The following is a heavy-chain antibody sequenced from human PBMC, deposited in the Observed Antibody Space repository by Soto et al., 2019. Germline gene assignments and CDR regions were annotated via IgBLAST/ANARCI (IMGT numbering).Heavy chain of an antibody. D-gene: IGHD3-10*01. CDR3: ARSSGVIINPFDY. J-gene: IGHJ4*02. Sequence: SETLSLTCAVSGGSISSGGYSWSWIRQPPGKGLEWIGYIYHSGSTYYNPSLKSRVTISVDRSKNQFSLKLSSVTAADTAVYYCARSSGVIINPFDYGGQGTLVPVSS. CDR1: GGSISSGGYS. CDR2: IYHSGST. V-gene: IGHV4-30-2*01.